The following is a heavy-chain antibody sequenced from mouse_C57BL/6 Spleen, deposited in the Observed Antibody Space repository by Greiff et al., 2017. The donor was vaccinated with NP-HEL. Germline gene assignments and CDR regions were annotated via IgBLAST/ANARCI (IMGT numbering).Heavy chain of an antibody. CDR1: GYAFSSYW. J-gene: IGHJ1*03. CDR3: ARVVTKAYWYFDV. V-gene: IGHV1-80*01. CDR2: IYPGDGDT. Sequence: QVQLQQSGAELVKPGASVKISCKASGYAFSSYWMNWVKQRPGKGLEWIGQIYPGDGDTNYNGKFKGKATLTADKSSSTAYMQLSSLTSEDSAVYFCARVVTKAYWYFDVWGTGTTVTVSS. D-gene: IGHD2-2*01.